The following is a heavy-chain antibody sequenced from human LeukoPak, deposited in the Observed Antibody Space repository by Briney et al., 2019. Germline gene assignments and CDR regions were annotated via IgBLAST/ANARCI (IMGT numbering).Heavy chain of an antibody. J-gene: IGHJ5*02. CDR3: ATFTVAGSGGQEGWFDP. V-gene: IGHV4-34*01. CDR2: INHSGST. CDR1: GGSFSGYY. Sequence: PSETLSLTCAVYGGSFSGYYWSWIRQPPGKGLEWIGEINHSGSTNYNPSLKSRVTISVDTSKNQLSLKLSSVTAADTAVYYCATFTVAGSGGQEGWFDPWGQGTLVTVSS. D-gene: IGHD6-19*01.